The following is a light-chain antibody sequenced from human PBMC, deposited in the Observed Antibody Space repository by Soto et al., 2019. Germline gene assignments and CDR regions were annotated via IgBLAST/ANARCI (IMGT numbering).Light chain of an antibody. Sequence: QSVLTQPASVFVSPGQSITISCTGTSSDVGGYNFVSWYQQHPGKAPKLMIYEVSNRPSGVSNRFSGSKSGNTASLTISGLQPEGEADYYCSSYTTSSTVVFGTGTKVTVL. CDR3: SSYTTSSTVV. J-gene: IGLJ1*01. CDR2: EVS. V-gene: IGLV2-14*03. CDR1: SSDVGGYNF.